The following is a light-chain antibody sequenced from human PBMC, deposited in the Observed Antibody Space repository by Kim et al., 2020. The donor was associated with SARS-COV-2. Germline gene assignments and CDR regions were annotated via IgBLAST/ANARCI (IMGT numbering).Light chain of an antibody. CDR2: GAS. J-gene: IGKJ1*01. V-gene: IGKV3-20*01. CDR1: QSVTSNC. CDR3: QQYGSAPST. Sequence: TPGQRAPLYCRPSQSVTSNCLAWYPPRPGQAPRLLIYGASSRATDIPGKCTGSGSGTDFTLTISRLEPDDFAVYCCQQYGSAPSTFGQGAKVDIK.